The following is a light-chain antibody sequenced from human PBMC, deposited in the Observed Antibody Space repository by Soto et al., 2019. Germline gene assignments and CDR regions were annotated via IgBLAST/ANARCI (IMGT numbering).Light chain of an antibody. CDR1: SSNIGSTYD. CDR3: QSYADSRSVHYV. V-gene: IGLV1-40*01. J-gene: IGLJ1*01. CDR2: GNT. Sequence: QPVLTQPPSVSGAPGQRVSISCTGSSSNIGSTYDVQWYQQLPGTAPKLLIHGNTDRPSGVPDRFSGSKSGTSASLAITGLQADDEADYYCQSYADSRSVHYVFGTGTKLTVL.